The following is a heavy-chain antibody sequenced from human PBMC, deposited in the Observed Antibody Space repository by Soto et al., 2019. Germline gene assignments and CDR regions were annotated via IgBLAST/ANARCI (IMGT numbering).Heavy chain of an antibody. D-gene: IGHD3-10*01. J-gene: IGHJ1*01. Sequence: SETLSLTCAVSGGSISSSNWWSWVRQPPGKGLEWIGEIYHSGSTNYNPSLKSRVTISVDKSKNQFSLKLSSVTAEDTAVYYCAKDPSTHYYGSGSYYEYFQHWGQGTLVTVSS. V-gene: IGHV4-4*02. CDR3: AKDPSTHYYGSGSYYEYFQH. CDR1: GGSISSSNW. CDR2: IYHSGST.